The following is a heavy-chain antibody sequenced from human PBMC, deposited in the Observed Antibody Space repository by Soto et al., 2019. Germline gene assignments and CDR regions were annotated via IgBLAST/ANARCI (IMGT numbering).Heavy chain of an antibody. J-gene: IGHJ4*02. D-gene: IGHD1-26*01. CDR3: ARESGSYFSGLEY. CDR2: ISRSSSYI. Sequence: EVQLVESGGGLVKPGGSLRLSCAASGFTFSSYSMNWVRQAPGKGLEWVSSISRSSSYIYYAVSVKGRFTISRDNAKNSLYLQINTLRADDTAVYYCARESGSYFSGLEYWGQGTLVTVSS. CDR1: GFTFSSYS. V-gene: IGHV3-21*01.